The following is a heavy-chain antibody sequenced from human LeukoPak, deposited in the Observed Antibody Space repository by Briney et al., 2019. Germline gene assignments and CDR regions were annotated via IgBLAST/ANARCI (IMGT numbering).Heavy chain of an antibody. D-gene: IGHD4-23*01. CDR1: GFTFSNYW. Sequence: GSLRLSCEGSGFTFSNYWMHWVRPAPGKGLVWVSRINRDGSTTNYANSVKGRFTTSRDNAKNTLYLQMNSLRAEDTAVYFCARTGGPDYGGNSDAFDIWGQGTMVTVSS. V-gene: IGHV3-74*01. J-gene: IGHJ3*02. CDR2: INRDGSTT. CDR3: ARTGGPDYGGNSDAFDI.